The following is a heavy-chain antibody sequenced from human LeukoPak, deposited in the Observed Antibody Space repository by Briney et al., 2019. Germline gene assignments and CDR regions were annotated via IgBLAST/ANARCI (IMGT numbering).Heavy chain of an antibody. D-gene: IGHD3-3*01. V-gene: IGHV3-30*04. CDR3: SDGGDFDY. Sequence: GGSLRLSCAASGFTFSIYTMAWVRQAPGGGLEWVAAISYDGSNKYYADSVKGRFTISRDNSKNTLYLQMNSMRAEDTAVYYCSDGGDFDYWGQGTLVTVSS. CDR1: GFTFSIYT. J-gene: IGHJ4*02. CDR2: ISYDGSNK.